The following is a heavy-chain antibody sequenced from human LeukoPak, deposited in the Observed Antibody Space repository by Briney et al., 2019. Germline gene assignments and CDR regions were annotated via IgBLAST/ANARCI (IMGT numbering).Heavy chain of an antibody. CDR2: ISSSSSYI. CDR1: GFTFSSYS. V-gene: IGHV3-21*01. Sequence: GGSLRLSCAASGFTFSSYSMNWVRQAPGKGLEWVSSISSSSSYIYYADSVKGRFTISRDNAKNSLYLQMNSLRAEDTAVYYCARASLEWLDFDYWGQGTLVTVSS. D-gene: IGHD5-12*01. CDR3: ARASLEWLDFDY. J-gene: IGHJ4*02.